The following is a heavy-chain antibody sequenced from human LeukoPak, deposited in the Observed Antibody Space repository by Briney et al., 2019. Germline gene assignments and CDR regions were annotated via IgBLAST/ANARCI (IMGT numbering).Heavy chain of an antibody. CDR3: ARVNTAIAVAETDIDY. CDR2: INASGGST. J-gene: IGHJ4*02. CDR1: GYRFTSYY. Sequence: GASVKVSCKASGYRFTSYYMHWVRQAPGQGLEWMGIINASGGSTTYAQKFQGRVTMTTDTSTSTAYMELRSLRSDDTAVYFCARVNTAIAVAETDIDYWGQGTLVTVSS. D-gene: IGHD6-19*01. V-gene: IGHV1-46*01.